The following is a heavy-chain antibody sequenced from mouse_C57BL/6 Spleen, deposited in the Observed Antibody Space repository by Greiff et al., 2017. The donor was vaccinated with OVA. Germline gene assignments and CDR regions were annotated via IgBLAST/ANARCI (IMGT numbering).Heavy chain of an antibody. Sequence: EVKLVESGGGLVQPGGSMKLSCVASGFTFSNYWMNWVRQSPEKGLEWVAQIRLKSDNYATHYAESVKGRFTISRDDSKSSVYLQMNNLSAEDTGIYYCTGDGSSSGFAYWGQGTLVTVSA. CDR1: GFTFSNYW. V-gene: IGHV6-3*01. CDR2: IRLKSDNYAT. CDR3: TGDGSSSGFAY. J-gene: IGHJ3*01. D-gene: IGHD1-1*01.